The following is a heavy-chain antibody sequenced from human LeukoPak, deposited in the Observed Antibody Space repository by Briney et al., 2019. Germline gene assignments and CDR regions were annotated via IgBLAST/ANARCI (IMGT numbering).Heavy chain of an antibody. Sequence: GGSLRLSCAASGFTFSSYNMNWVRQAPGKGLEWVSSISTSTTYKYYADSVEGRFTISRDNAKKSLYLQMNRLRAEDTAVYFCARADTSDILTGYSDYWGQGTLVTVSS. CDR2: ISTSTTYK. CDR3: ARADTSDILTGYSDY. V-gene: IGHV3-21*01. J-gene: IGHJ4*02. CDR1: GFTFSSYN. D-gene: IGHD3-9*01.